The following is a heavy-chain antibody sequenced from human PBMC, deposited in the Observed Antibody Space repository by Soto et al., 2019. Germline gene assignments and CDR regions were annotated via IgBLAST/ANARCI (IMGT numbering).Heavy chain of an antibody. V-gene: IGHV3-74*01. Sequence: GGSLRLSCAASGFTFSNYWMHWVRQAPGKGLVWVSRINSDGSSTSYADSVKGRFTISRDNAKNTLYLQMNSLRAEDTAVYYCARALAVAGTGGYYWGQGTLVTVSS. D-gene: IGHD6-19*01. CDR1: GFTFSNYW. J-gene: IGHJ4*02. CDR2: INSDGSST. CDR3: ARALAVAGTGGYY.